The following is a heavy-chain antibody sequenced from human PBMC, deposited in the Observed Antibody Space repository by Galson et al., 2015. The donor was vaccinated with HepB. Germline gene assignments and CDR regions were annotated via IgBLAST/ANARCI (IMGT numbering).Heavy chain of an antibody. CDR2: ISGFNGDR. Sequence: SVKVSCKASGFSFSTYGVSWVRQAPGQGLQWVGWISGFNGDRKYAQEFQGRVTLFTDSSTTAYMQLGGLRVDDTAIYYCARASSGTTFDYGMDVWGQGT. V-gene: IGHV1-18*04. D-gene: IGHD1-1*01. CDR3: ARASSGTTFDYGMDV. CDR1: GFSFSTYG. J-gene: IGHJ6*02.